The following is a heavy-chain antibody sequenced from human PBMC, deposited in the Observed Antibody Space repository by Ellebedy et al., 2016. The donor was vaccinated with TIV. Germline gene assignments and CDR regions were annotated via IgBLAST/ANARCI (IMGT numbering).Heavy chain of an antibody. D-gene: IGHD3-22*01. V-gene: IGHV3-23*01. CDR1: GFTFSSYA. CDR3: AKGRGGGSDSSAPRYYFDY. J-gene: IGHJ4*02. CDR2: ISNTGSRT. Sequence: PGGSLRLSCAASGFTFSSYAMSWVRQAPGKGLEWVSTISNTGSRTYYADSVEGRFIISRDNSKKTLYLQMNSLRAEDTAVYYCAKGRGGGSDSSAPRYYFDYWGQGTLATVSS.